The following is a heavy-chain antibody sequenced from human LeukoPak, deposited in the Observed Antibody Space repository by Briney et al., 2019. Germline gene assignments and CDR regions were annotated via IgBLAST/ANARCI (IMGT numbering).Heavy chain of an antibody. CDR1: GVTFSSYA. V-gene: IGHV3-23*01. CDR3: AKDLVVGATSLPFD. D-gene: IGHD1-26*01. Sequence: PGGSLRLSCAASGVTFSSYAMSWVRQAPGKGPEWVSAISGSGGSTYYADSVKGRFTISRDNSKNTLYLQMNSLRAEDTAVYYCAKDLVVGATSLPFDWGQGTLFTVSS. CDR2: ISGSGGST. J-gene: IGHJ4*02.